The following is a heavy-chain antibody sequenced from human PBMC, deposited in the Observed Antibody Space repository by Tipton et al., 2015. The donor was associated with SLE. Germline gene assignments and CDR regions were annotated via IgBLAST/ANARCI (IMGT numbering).Heavy chain of an antibody. CDR2: INWNGGST. D-gene: IGHD6-19*01. Sequence: SLRLSCAASGFTFDDYGMSWVRQAPGKGLEWVSGINWNGGSTGYADSVKGRFTISRDNSKDTLYLQMNSLRVEDTAVYYCAKIRLWLGPFDYWGQGALVTVSS. CDR3: AKIRLWLGPFDY. CDR1: GFTFDDYG. J-gene: IGHJ4*02. V-gene: IGHV3-20*04.